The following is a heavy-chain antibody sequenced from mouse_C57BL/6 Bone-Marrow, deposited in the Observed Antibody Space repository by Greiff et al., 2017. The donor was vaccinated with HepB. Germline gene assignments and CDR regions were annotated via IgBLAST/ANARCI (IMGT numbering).Heavy chain of an antibody. CDR1: GFSFNTYA. Sequence: DVHLVESGGGLVQPKGSLKLSCAASGFSFNTYAMNWVRQAPGKGLEWVARIRSKSNNYATYYADSVKDRFTISRDESESMLYLQMNNLKTEDTAMYYCVSETAQASWFAYWGQGTLVTVSA. CDR3: VSETAQASWFAY. D-gene: IGHD3-2*02. CDR2: IRSKSNNYAT. V-gene: IGHV10-1*01. J-gene: IGHJ3*01.